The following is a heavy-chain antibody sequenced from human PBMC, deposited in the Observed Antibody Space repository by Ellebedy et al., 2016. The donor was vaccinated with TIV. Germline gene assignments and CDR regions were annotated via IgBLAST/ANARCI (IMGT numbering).Heavy chain of an antibody. CDR2: IFHGDSDA. Sequence: GESLKISCKGSGYSFTSYWIGWVRQMPGKGLELMVIIFHGDSDARYSPSFQGQVTISADKSINTAYLQWSSLKASDTAMYYCARRGSYSDYWGQGTLVTVSS. CDR1: GYSFTSYW. V-gene: IGHV5-51*01. CDR3: ARRGSYSDY. J-gene: IGHJ4*02. D-gene: IGHD1-26*01.